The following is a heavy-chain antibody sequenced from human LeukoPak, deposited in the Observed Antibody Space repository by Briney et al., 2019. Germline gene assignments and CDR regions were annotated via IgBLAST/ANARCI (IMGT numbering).Heavy chain of an antibody. CDR2: ISAYNGNT. Sequence: ASVKVSCKASGYTFTSYGISWVRQAPGQGLEWMGWISAYNGNTNYAQKLQGRVTMTTDTSTSTAYMELRSLRSDDTAVYYCARDRWLHYGSGSYYTRGPDYWGQGTLVTVSS. V-gene: IGHV1-18*01. CDR3: ARDRWLHYGSGSYYTRGPDY. CDR1: GYTFTSYG. J-gene: IGHJ4*02. D-gene: IGHD3-10*01.